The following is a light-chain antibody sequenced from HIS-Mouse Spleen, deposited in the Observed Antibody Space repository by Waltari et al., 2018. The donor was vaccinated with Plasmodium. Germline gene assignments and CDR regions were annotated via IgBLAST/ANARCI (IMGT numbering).Light chain of an antibody. CDR3: CSYAGSYTYV. CDR2: DVS. Sequence: QSALTPPRPVSGSPGQSVPISCTATSSHVGVYHSVSWYQQHPGKAPKLMIYDVSKRPSGVPDRFSGSKSGNTASLTISGLQAEDEADYYCCSYAGSYTYVFGTGTKVTVL. J-gene: IGLJ1*01. V-gene: IGLV2-11*02. CDR1: SSHVGVYHS.